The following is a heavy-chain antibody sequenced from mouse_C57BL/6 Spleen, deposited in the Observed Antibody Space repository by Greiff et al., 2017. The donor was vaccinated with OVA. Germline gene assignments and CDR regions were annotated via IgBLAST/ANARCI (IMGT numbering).Heavy chain of an antibody. CDR1: GYTFTDYN. V-gene: IGHV1-22*01. J-gene: IGHJ4*01. Sequence: VQLQQSGPELVKPGASVKMSCKASGYTFTDYNMHWVNQSHGKSLEWIGYINPNNGGTSYNQKFKGKATLTVNKSSSTAYMELRSLTSEDSAVYYCARSWDEGYYAMDYWGQGTSVTVSS. D-gene: IGHD4-1*01. CDR2: INPNNGGT. CDR3: ARSWDEGYYAMDY.